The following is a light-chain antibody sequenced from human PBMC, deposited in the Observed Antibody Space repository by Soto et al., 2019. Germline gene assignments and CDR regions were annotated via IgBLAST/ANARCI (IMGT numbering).Light chain of an antibody. V-gene: IGLV1-40*01. Sequence: QSVLTQPPSVSGAPGQRVTISCTGSRSNIGAGYDVHWYQQLPGTAPKLLIYGNSNRPSGVPDRFSGSKSGTSASLAITGLQAEDEADYYCQSYKISLSGVVFGGGTKLTVL. CDR2: GNS. CDR3: QSYKISLSGVV. J-gene: IGLJ2*01. CDR1: RSNIGAGYD.